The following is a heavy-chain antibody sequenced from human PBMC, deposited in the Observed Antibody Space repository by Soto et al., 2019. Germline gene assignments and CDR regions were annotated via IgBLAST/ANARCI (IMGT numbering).Heavy chain of an antibody. J-gene: IGHJ6*02. CDR1: GFTFSSYG. CDR3: AKARRIAAANYYYGMDV. Sequence: QVQLVESGGGVVQPGRSLRLSCAASGFTFSSYGMHWVRKAPGKGLEWVAVISYDGSNKYYADSVKGRFTISRDNSKNTLYLQMNSLRAEDTAVYYCAKARRIAAANYYYGMDVWGQGTTVTVSS. D-gene: IGHD6-13*01. CDR2: ISYDGSNK. V-gene: IGHV3-30*18.